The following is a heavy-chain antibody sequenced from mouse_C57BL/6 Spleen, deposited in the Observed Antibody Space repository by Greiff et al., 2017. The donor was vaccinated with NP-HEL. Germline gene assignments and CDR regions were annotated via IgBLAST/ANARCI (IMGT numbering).Heavy chain of an antibody. V-gene: IGHV5-4*01. CDR2: ISDGGSYT. Sequence: EVHLVESGGGLVKPGGSLKLSCAASGFTFSSYAMSWVRQTPEKRLEWVATISDGGSYTYYPDNVKGRFTISRDNAKNNLYLQMSHLKSEDTAMYYCARDSNWDNWYFDVWGTGTTVTVSS. CDR3: ARDSNWDNWYFDV. D-gene: IGHD4-1*01. J-gene: IGHJ1*03. CDR1: GFTFSSYA.